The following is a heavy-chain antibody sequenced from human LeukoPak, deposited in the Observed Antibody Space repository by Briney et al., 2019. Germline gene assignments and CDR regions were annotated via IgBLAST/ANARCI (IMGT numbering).Heavy chain of an antibody. CDR2: IRYDGSNK. D-gene: IGHD6-19*01. CDR1: GFTFSSYG. CDR3: AKDQWNAFDI. V-gene: IGHV3-30*02. Sequence: PGGALRLSCAASGFTFSSYGMHWVRQAPGKGGEGVAFIRYDGSNKYYADSVKGRFTISRDNSKNTLYLQMNSLRAEDTAVYYCAKDQWNAFDIWGQGTMVTVSS. J-gene: IGHJ3*02.